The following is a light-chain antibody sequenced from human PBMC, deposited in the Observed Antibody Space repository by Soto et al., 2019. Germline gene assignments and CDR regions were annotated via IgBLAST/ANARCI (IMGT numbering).Light chain of an antibody. J-gene: IGLJ1*01. Sequence: QSVLTQPRSVSGSPGQSVTISCTGTSSDVGGYNYVSRYQQHPGKAPKLMIYDVTTRPSGVPDRFSGSKSGNTASLTISGLQAEDEADYYCSSYAGSSVVFGTGTKVTVL. V-gene: IGLV2-11*01. CDR2: DVT. CDR3: SSYAGSSVV. CDR1: SSDVGGYNY.